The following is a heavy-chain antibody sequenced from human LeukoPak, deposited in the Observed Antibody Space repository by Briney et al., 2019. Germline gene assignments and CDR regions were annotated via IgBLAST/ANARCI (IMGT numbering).Heavy chain of an antibody. Sequence: PSETLSLTCTVSGGSISSYYWSWIRQPPGKGLEWIGYIYYSGSTNYNPSLKSRVTISVDTSKNQFSLKLSSVTAAATSVYYCARHGDRDYYDSSGYSVDAFDIWGQGTMVTVSS. CDR3: ARHGDRDYYDSSGYSVDAFDI. CDR1: GGSISSYY. CDR2: IYYSGST. V-gene: IGHV4-59*08. J-gene: IGHJ3*02. D-gene: IGHD3-22*01.